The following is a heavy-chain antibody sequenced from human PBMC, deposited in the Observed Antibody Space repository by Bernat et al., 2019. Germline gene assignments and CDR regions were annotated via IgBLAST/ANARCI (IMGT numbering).Heavy chain of an antibody. V-gene: IGHV3-11*05. Sequence: QVQLVESGGGLVKPGGSLRLSCAASGFTFSDYYMSWIRQAPGKGLEWVSYISSSSSYTNYADSVKGRFTISRDNAKNSLYLQMNSLRAEDTAVYYCARDLSWPIDMYYFDYWGQGTLVTVSS. J-gene: IGHJ4*02. D-gene: IGHD6-13*01. CDR2: ISSSSSYT. CDR3: ARDLSWPIDMYYFDY. CDR1: GFTFSDYY.